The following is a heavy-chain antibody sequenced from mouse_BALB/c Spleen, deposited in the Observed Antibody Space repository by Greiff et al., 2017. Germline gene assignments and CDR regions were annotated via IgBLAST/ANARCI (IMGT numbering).Heavy chain of an antibody. J-gene: IGHJ3*01. D-gene: IGHD2-1*01. CDR3: NARGGNYEAWFAY. V-gene: IGHV14-4*02. CDR2: IDPENGDT. CDR1: GFNIKDYY. Sequence: VQLQQSGAELVRSGASVKLSCTASGFNIKDYYMHWVKQRPEQGLEWIGWIDPENGDTEYAPKFQGKATMTADTSSNTAYLQLSSLTSEDTAVYYCNARGGNYEAWFAYWGQGTLVTVSA.